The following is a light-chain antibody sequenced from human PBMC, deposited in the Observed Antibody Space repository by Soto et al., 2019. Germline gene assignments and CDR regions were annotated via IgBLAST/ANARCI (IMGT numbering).Light chain of an antibody. CDR3: NSYTGSSTYV. V-gene: IGLV2-18*02. CDR2: EVS. Sequence: QPVLTQPPSVSGSPGQSVAISCTGTSSDVGSYNRVSWYQQPPGAAPKLMIYEVSNRPSGVPDRFSGSKSGNTASLTISGLQAEDEADYYCNSYTGSSTYVFGTGTKLTVL. CDR1: SSDVGSYNR. J-gene: IGLJ1*01.